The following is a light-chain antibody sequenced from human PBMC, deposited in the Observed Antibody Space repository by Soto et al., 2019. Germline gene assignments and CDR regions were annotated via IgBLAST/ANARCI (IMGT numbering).Light chain of an antibody. CDR2: DAS. CDR3: QQYNDWPRT. Sequence: EIVLTQSPGTLSLSPGETATLSCRASQSVRSNYLAWYQQKPGQAPRLLIYDASTRATDVPGRFSGSGSGTEFTLTITSLQSEDFAVYYCQQYNDWPRTFGQGTKVEIK. V-gene: IGKV3-15*01. J-gene: IGKJ1*01. CDR1: QSVRSN.